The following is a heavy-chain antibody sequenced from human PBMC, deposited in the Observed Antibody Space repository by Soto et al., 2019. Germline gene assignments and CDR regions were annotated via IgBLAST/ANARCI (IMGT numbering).Heavy chain of an antibody. CDR3: ARGILYNWFDS. D-gene: IGHD2-21*01. J-gene: IGHJ5*01. Sequence: GGSLRLSCVASGFTFSSYTMNWVRQAPGKRLEWVSYIRSGGSAIYYADSVRGRFTISRDDAENSLYLQMNSLRAEDTAVYYCARGILYNWFDSWGQGTLVTVSS. CDR1: GFTFSSYT. V-gene: IGHV3-48*01. CDR2: IRSGGSAI.